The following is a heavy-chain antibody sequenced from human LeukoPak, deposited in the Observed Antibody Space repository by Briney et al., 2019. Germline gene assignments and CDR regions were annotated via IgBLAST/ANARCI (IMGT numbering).Heavy chain of an antibody. CDR2: ISYDGSNK. CDR3: AKVNSDYGGNPNWFDP. Sequence: PGGSLRPSCAASGFTFSSYGMHWVRQAPGKGLEWVAVISYDGSNKYYADSVKGRFTISRDNSKNTLYLQMNSLRAEDTAVYYCAKVNSDYGGNPNWFDPWGQGTLVTVSS. J-gene: IGHJ5*02. CDR1: GFTFSSYG. D-gene: IGHD4-23*01. V-gene: IGHV3-30*18.